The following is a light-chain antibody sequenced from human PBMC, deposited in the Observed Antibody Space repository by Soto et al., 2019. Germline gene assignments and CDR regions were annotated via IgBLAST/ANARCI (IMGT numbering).Light chain of an antibody. J-gene: IGLJ1*01. Sequence: QSALTQPRSVSGSPGQSVTISCTGTNNDVGGYNYVSWYQQHPGKAPKLMIYDVSKRPSGVPDRFSGSKSGNTASLTISGLHAEDEADYYCCSYAGTYSYVFGTGTKVTVL. CDR1: NNDVGGYNY. CDR3: CSYAGTYSYV. CDR2: DVS. V-gene: IGLV2-11*01.